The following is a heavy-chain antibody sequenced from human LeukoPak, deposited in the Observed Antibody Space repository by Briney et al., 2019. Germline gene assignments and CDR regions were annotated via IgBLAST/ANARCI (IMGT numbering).Heavy chain of an antibody. Sequence: GGSLRLSCAASGLTFSSVWMSWVRQAPGKGPEWVGRIKSYADGGATHYAAPVRGRFTVSRDDSKSTLYLQMSSLNTEDTAMYYCTTDPLRRSMAPAYWGQGTLVTVSS. CDR1: GLTFSSVW. D-gene: IGHD5-24*01. J-gene: IGHJ4*02. CDR3: TTDPLRRSMAPAY. CDR2: IKSYADGGAT. V-gene: IGHV3-15*01.